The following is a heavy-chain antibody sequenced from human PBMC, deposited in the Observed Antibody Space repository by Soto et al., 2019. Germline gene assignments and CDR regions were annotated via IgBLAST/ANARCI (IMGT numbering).Heavy chain of an antibody. D-gene: IGHD2-8*01. J-gene: IGHJ6*02. V-gene: IGHV3-33*01. Sequence: GGSLRLSCAASGFTFSSYGMHWVRQAPGKGLEWVAVIWYDGSNKYYADSVKGRFTISRDNSKNTLYLQMNSLRAEDTAVYYCARGGYCTNGVCYSELVHYYGMDVWGQGTTVTVSS. CDR1: GFTFSSYG. CDR2: IWYDGSNK. CDR3: ARGGYCTNGVCYSELVHYYGMDV.